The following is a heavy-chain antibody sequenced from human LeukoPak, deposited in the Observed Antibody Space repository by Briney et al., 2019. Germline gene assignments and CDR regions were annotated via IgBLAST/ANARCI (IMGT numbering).Heavy chain of an antibody. CDR1: GFTFSSYA. Sequence: PGGSLRLSCAASGFTFSSYAMHWVRQAPGKGLEWVAVISYDGSNKYYADSVKGRFTISRDNSKNTLYLQMNSLRAEDTAVYYCARDKIAVAGLLDYWGQGTLVTVSS. CDR2: ISYDGSNK. D-gene: IGHD6-19*01. CDR3: ARDKIAVAGLLDY. J-gene: IGHJ4*02. V-gene: IGHV3-30-3*01.